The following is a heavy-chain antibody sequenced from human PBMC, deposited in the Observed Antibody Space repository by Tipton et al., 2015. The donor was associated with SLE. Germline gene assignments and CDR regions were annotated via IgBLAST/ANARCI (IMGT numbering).Heavy chain of an antibody. Sequence: VQLVQSGAEVTKSGESLRISCKGSGSTPNWVGWVRQMPGKGLEWMGIIYPDNSDTRYSPSFQGQVTFSVDKSISTAYLQWSSLKASDTAMYYCARLIRDWYFDLWGRGHLVTVSS. D-gene: IGHD3-16*01. V-gene: IGHV5-51*03. CDR3: ARLIRDWYFDL. CDR1: GSTPNW. CDR2: IYPDNSDT. J-gene: IGHJ2*01.